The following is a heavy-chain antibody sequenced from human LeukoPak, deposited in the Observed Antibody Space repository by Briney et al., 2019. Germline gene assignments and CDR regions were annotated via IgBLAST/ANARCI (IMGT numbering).Heavy chain of an antibody. CDR1: GFTFGTYA. D-gene: IGHD3-22*01. V-gene: IGHV3-23*01. J-gene: IGHJ4*02. CDR3: AKDENYYDTSGYYPGDY. CDR2: IISIGSDT. Sequence: GGPLRFSCASSGFTFGTYAMIWFPQAPGKGLKWVSPIISIGSDTYYADSVKGRFTISRDNSKNTLFLQMNSLRAEDTAVYYCAKDENYYDTSGYYPGDYWGQGTLVTASS.